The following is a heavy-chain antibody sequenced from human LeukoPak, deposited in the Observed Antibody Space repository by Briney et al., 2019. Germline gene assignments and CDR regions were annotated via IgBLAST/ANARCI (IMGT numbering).Heavy chain of an antibody. CDR1: NGSVSSGTYY. V-gene: IGHV4-61*01. CDR3: AIGWGLSPLDS. CDR2: IYYSWST. Sequence: SETLSLTCSVSNGSVSSGTYYWSWLRQPPGKGLEWIGYIYYSWSTTYNPSLKSRVTISVDTSKNQFSLKLNSVTAADTAVYYCAIGWGLSPLDSWGPGTLVTVSS. D-gene: IGHD3-16*01. J-gene: IGHJ5*01.